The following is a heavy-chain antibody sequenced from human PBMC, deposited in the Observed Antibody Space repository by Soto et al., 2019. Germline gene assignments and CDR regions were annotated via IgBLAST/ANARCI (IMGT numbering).Heavy chain of an antibody. D-gene: IGHD4-17*01. CDR1: GDTISTGGYS. CDR2: TYHSGNP. V-gene: IGHV4-30-2*01. J-gene: IGHJ5*02. CDR3: ARATSGDYVGSFDP. Sequence: QLQLQESGSRLVKSSETLSLTCAVSGDTISTGGYSWAWIRQPPGKALEWIGHTYHSGNPYYNPSINNGVXIXVXRXXHQFSLQLSSVTAADTAVYYCARATSGDYVGSFDPWGQGTLVTVSS.